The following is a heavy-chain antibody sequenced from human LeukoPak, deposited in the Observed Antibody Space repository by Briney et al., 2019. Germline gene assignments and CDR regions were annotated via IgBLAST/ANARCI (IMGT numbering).Heavy chain of an antibody. J-gene: IGHJ6*02. D-gene: IGHD2-15*01. V-gene: IGHV3-30*03. CDR3: ARDRCSGGSCSKLVGISYYYYYFGMDV. Sequence: GGSLRLSCAASGFTFSSYSMNWVRQAPGKRLEWVALISYDGSHKYYADSVKGRFPISRDNSKNTPYLQMNSLGAEDTAVYYCARDRCSGGSCSKLVGISYYYYYFGMDVWGQGTTVTVSS. CDR1: GFTFSSYS. CDR2: ISYDGSHK.